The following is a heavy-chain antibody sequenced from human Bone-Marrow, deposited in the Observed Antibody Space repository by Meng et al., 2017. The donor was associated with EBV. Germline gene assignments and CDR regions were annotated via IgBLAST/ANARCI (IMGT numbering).Heavy chain of an antibody. CDR1: GASLSSGGYY. CDR2: IYYNGST. V-gene: IGHV4-30-4*01. D-gene: IGHD6-19*01. J-gene: IGHJ4*02. Sequence: QLQLQEAGPGRWKVSKTLSLACAVSGASLSSGGYYWSWIRQPPGKGLEWIGYIYYNGSTFYNPSLKSRLTISVDTSKNQFSLKLSSVTAADTAFYDCARGGAVAGTFDYWGQGTLVTVSS. CDR3: ARGGAVAGTFDY.